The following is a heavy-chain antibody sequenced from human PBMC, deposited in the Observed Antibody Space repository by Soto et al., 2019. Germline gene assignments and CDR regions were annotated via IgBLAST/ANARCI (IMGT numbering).Heavy chain of an antibody. V-gene: IGHV3-21*01. CDR1: GFTFSSYS. CDR3: ARDQPGYSYGYGLGY. CDR2: ISSSSSYI. Sequence: EVKLVESRGGLVKPGGSLRLSCAASGFTFSSYSMNWVRQVPGKGLEWVSSISSSSSYIYYADSVKGRFTISRDNAKNSLYLQMNSLRAEDTAVYYCARDQPGYSYGYGLGYWGQGTLVTVSS. D-gene: IGHD5-18*01. J-gene: IGHJ4*02.